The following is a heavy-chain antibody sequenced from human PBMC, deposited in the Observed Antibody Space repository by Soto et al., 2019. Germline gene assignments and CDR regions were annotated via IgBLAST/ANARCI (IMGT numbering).Heavy chain of an antibody. Sequence: QVQLVQSGAEVKKPGASVKVSCKASGYTFTSYAMHWVRQAPGQRLEWMGGINAGNGNTKYSQKFQRRVTITRDTAASTAYMELSSLRSEDTAVYYCARDGEYYDFWSGYFHNGMDVWGQGTTVTVSS. CDR1: GYTFTSYA. CDR3: ARDGEYYDFWSGYFHNGMDV. CDR2: INAGNGNT. J-gene: IGHJ6*02. V-gene: IGHV1-3*01. D-gene: IGHD3-3*01.